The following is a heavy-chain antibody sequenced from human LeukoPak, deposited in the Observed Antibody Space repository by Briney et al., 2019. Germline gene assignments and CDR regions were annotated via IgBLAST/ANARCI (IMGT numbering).Heavy chain of an antibody. CDR3: ARNIGSRRFLEWLPFDY. J-gene: IGHJ4*02. D-gene: IGHD3-3*01. Sequence: GGSLRLSCAASGFTFSSYSMNWVRQAPGKGLEGVSYIRSRSATIYYADSVKGRFTISRDNAKNSVYLQMNSLRAEDTAVYYCARNIGSRRFLEWLPFDYWGQGTLVTVSS. CDR2: IRSRSATI. V-gene: IGHV3-48*01. CDR1: GFTFSSYS.